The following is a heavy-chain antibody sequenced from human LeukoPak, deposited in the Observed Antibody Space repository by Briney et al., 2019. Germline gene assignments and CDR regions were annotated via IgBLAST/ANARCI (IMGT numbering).Heavy chain of an antibody. V-gene: IGHV5-51*01. CDR1: GYTFSNYW. Sequence: GESLKISCEASGYTFSNYWIGWARQMPGKGLEWMGMTYPDDSNTIYSPSFQGQVTISADKSISTAYLQWSSLKASDTAMYYCARSRDSSGYYYLIWGRGTLVTVSS. D-gene: IGHD3-22*01. J-gene: IGHJ4*02. CDR2: TYPDDSNT. CDR3: ARSRDSSGYYYLI.